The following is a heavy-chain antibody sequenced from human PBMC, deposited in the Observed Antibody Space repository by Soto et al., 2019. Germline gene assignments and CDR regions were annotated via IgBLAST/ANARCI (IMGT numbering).Heavy chain of an antibody. J-gene: IGHJ4*02. CDR1: GGSFNEYY. V-gene: IGHV4-34*01. CDR2: VTDSGRT. D-gene: IGHD2-15*01. Sequence: SETLSLTCAVSGGSFNEYYWTWIRQAPGKGLEWIGEVTDSGRTNHNPSLKSRVDISVDTSRNQFSLRLTSVTAAVMAVYYCATSGIFRGVFLPIDSWGQGTLVTVSS. CDR3: ATSGIFRGVFLPIDS.